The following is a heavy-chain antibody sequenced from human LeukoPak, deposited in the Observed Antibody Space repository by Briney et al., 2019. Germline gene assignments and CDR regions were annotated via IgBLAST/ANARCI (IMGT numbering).Heavy chain of an antibody. V-gene: IGHV3-7*01. Sequence: PGGSLRLSCVASGFTFSSYWMSWVRQAPGKGLEWVANIKQDGSEKYYVASVKGRFTISRDNAKNSLYLQMNGLRAEDTAVYYCARRMTTVTAYFDYWGQGTLVTVSS. CDR3: ARRMTTVTAYFDY. CDR1: GFTFSSYW. CDR2: IKQDGSEK. D-gene: IGHD4-11*01. J-gene: IGHJ4*02.